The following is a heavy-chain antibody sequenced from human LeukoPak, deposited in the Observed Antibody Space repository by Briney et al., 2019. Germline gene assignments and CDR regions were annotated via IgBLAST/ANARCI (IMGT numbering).Heavy chain of an antibody. CDR1: GFTFSSYG. Sequence: GGSLRLSCAASGFTFSSYGMHWVRQAPGKGLEWVAFIRYDGSNKYYADSVKGRFTISRDNSKNTLYLQINSLRAEDTAVYYCAKLDFSSYYFDYWGQGTLVTVSS. CDR2: IRYDGSNK. V-gene: IGHV3-30*02. CDR3: AKLDFSSYYFDY. D-gene: IGHD6-6*01. J-gene: IGHJ4*02.